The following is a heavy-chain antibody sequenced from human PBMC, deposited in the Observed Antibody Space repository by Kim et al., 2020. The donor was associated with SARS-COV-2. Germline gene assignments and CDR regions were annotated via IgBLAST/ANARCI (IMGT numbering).Heavy chain of an antibody. J-gene: IGHJ4*02. CDR3: AREATAAAGKLNY. Sequence: GGSLRLSCAASGFTFSSYWMSWVRQAPGKGLEWVANIKQDGSEKYYVDSVKGRFTISRDNAKNSLYLQMNSLRAEDTAVYYCAREATAAAGKLNYWGQGTLVTVSS. CDR1: GFTFSSYW. D-gene: IGHD6-13*01. V-gene: IGHV3-7*01. CDR2: IKQDGSEK.